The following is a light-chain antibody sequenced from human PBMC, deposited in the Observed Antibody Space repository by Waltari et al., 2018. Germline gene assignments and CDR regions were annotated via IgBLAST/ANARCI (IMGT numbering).Light chain of an antibody. CDR2: WAS. Sequence: DIVLTQSPDPLSVSLGARATINCKSSQSLFYASNNKHYLAWFQQKPGHPPKLLLYWASARASGVPDRFSGSGSGTDFTLTISSLQADDVAVYYCQQYYSSITFGQGTRLEIK. CDR3: QQYYSSIT. CDR1: QSLFYASNNKHY. J-gene: IGKJ5*01. V-gene: IGKV4-1*01.